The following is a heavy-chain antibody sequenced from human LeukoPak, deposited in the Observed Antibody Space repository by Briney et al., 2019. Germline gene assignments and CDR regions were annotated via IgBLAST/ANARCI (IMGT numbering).Heavy chain of an antibody. J-gene: IGHJ3*02. V-gene: IGHV1-69*05. D-gene: IGHD1-26*01. CDR2: IIPIFGTA. CDR1: GGTFSSYA. Sequence: AASVKVSCKASGGTFSSYAISWVRQAPGQGLEWMGRIIPIFGTANYAQKFQGRVTITTDESTSTAYMELSSLRAEDSAVYYYAREKGSYDAFDIWGQGTMVTVSS. CDR3: AREKGSYDAFDI.